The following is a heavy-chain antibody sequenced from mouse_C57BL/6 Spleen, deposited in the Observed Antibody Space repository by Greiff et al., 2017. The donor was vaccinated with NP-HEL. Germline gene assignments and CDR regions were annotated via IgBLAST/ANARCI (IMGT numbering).Heavy chain of an antibody. CDR2: INPGSGGT. V-gene: IGHV1-54*01. J-gene: IGHJ4*01. CDR1: GYAFTNYL. CDR3: ARQGVSSFYARDY. Sequence: QVQLKQSGAELVRPGTSVKVSCKASGYAFTNYLIEWVKQRPGQGLEWIGVINPGSGGTNDNEKFKGKATLTADKSSSTAYMQLSSLTSEDSAVYFCARQGVSSFYARDYWGQGTSVTVSS. D-gene: IGHD1-1*01.